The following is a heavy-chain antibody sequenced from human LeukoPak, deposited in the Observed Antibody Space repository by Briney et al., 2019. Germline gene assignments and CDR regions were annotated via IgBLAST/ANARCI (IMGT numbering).Heavy chain of an antibody. J-gene: IGHJ6*02. CDR3: ARRNSLTHYGLDV. V-gene: IGHV4-30-2*03. CDR1: GGSISSGGYS. Sequence: SETLSLTCAVSGGSISSGGYSWSWIRQPPGKGLEWIGYIYHSGSTYYNPSLKSRVTISVDTSKNQFFLKLSSVTAADTAVYYCARRNSLTHYGLDVWGQGTTVTVSS. CDR2: IYHSGST.